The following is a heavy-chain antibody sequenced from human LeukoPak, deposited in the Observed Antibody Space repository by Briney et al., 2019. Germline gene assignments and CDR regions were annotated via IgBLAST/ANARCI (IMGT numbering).Heavy chain of an antibody. J-gene: IGHJ5*02. V-gene: IGHV4-39*01. Sequence: PSETLSLTCTVSGGSISSSSYYWGWIRQPPGKGLEWIGSIYYSGSTYYNPSLKSRVTISVDTSKNQFSLKLSSVTAADTAVYYCARAGVVWFDPWGQGTLVTVSS. CDR2: IYYSGST. CDR3: ARAGVVWFDP. D-gene: IGHD3-3*01. CDR1: GGSISSSSYY.